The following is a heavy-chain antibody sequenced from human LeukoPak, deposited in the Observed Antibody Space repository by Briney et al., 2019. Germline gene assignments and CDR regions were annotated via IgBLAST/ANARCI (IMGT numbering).Heavy chain of an antibody. CDR3: AKEGRSTTPGY. J-gene: IGHJ4*02. D-gene: IGHD6-13*01. V-gene: IGHV3-21*01. Sequence: GGSLRLSCAVAGFTFSTYAMSWVRQAPGKGLEWVASISSSSSLIYYTDSVKGRFTISRDNAKNSLYLQMNSLRAEDTAVYFCAKEGRSTTPGYWGQGTLVTVSS. CDR2: ISSSSSLI. CDR1: GFTFSTYA.